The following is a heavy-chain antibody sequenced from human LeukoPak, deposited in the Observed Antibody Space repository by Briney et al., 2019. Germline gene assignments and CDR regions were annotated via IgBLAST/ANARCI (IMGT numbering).Heavy chain of an antibody. CDR2: ISYDGSNK. J-gene: IGHJ4*02. V-gene: IGHV3-30-3*01. CDR1: GFTFRSYP. D-gene: IGHD6-13*01. CDR3: ARDRSIAAADYYFDY. Sequence: GGSLRLSCATSGFTFRSYPMHWLRQAPGKGLEWVAVISYDGSNKYYADSVKGRFTISRDNSKNTLYLQMNSLRAEDTAVYYCARDRSIAAADYYFDYWGQGTLVTVSS.